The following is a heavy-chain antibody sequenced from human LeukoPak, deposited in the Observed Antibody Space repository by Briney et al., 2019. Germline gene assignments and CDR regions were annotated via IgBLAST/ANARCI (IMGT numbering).Heavy chain of an antibody. Sequence: SETLSLTCTVSGGSISSYYLSWIRQPPGKGLEWIGYIYYSGSTNYHPSLKSRVTISLDTSKNQFSLKLNSVTAADTAVYYCARQWSGYSYYFDYWGQGTLVTVSS. D-gene: IGHD3-3*01. J-gene: IGHJ4*02. CDR2: IYYSGST. CDR1: GGSISSYY. CDR3: ARQWSGYSYYFDY. V-gene: IGHV4-59*08.